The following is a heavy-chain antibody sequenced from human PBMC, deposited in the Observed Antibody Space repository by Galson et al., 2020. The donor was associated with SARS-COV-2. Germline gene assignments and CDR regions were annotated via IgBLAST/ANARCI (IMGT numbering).Heavy chain of an antibody. CDR1: GFTFSAYG. CDR3: AKDDTTMGLTFGP. CDR2: LSYDGSNK. D-gene: IGHD5-18*01. Sequence: TGGSLRLSCAASGFTFSAYGMHWVRQAPGKGLEWVALLSYDGSNKYYADSVKGRFSISRDNSKSTLYLQMNSLRAEDTALYYCAKDDTTMGLTFGPWGRGTLVTVSS. V-gene: IGHV3-30*18. J-gene: IGHJ5*02.